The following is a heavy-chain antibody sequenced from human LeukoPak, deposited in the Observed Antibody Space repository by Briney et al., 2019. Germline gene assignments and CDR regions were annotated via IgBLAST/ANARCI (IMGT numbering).Heavy chain of an antibody. V-gene: IGHV3-21*01. CDR1: GFTFSSYS. D-gene: IGHD6-13*01. J-gene: IGHJ4*02. CDR3: AVAAAGTYDY. CDR2: ISSSSSYI. Sequence: GGSLRLSCAASGFTFSSYSMNWVRQAPGKGLEWVSSISSSSSYIYYADSVKGRFTISRDNAKNSLYLQMNSLRAEDTAVYNCAVAAAGTYDYWGQGTLVTVSS.